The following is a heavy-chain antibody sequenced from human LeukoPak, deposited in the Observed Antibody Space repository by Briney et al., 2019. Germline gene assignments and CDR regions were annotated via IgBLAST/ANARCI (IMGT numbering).Heavy chain of an antibody. Sequence: EASVKVSCKASGYTFTGYYMHWVRQAPGQGLEWMGWINPNSGGTNYAQKFQGRVTMTRDTSISTAYMELSRLRSDDTAVYYCARQIQLWSLDAFDIWGQRTMVTVSS. V-gene: IGHV1-2*02. J-gene: IGHJ3*02. CDR1: GYTFTGYY. CDR3: ARQIQLWSLDAFDI. D-gene: IGHD5-18*01. CDR2: INPNSGGT.